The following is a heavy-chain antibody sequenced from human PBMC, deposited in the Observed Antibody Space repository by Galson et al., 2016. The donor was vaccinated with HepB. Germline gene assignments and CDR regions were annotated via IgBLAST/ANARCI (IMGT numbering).Heavy chain of an antibody. CDR2: VWSDETNK. CDR1: GFSFSSYG. D-gene: IGHD3-16*01. CDR3: ARRPGLRGGGCFDY. Sequence: SLRLSCEASGFSFSSYGMHWVRQAPGKGLEWVTIVWSDETNKYYADSVKGRFTISRDISKNTLYLQLNSLRAEDTAVYYCARRPGLRGGGCFDYWGQGTPVTVSS. V-gene: IGHV3-33*01. J-gene: IGHJ4*02.